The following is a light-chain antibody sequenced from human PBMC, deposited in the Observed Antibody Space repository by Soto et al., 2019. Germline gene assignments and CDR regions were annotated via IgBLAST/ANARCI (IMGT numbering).Light chain of an antibody. J-gene: IGKJ1*01. CDR2: GAS. CDR3: QQYNNWPPLT. V-gene: IGKV3-15*01. Sequence: EILMTQSPSTLSASPGERAILSCRASQNIGTNLVWYQQKPGQAPRLLLYGASTRATGVPARFSGGGSGTDYTPTVSSLQYQDFVAYYCQQYNNWPPLTFGLGTKVEI. CDR1: QNIGTN.